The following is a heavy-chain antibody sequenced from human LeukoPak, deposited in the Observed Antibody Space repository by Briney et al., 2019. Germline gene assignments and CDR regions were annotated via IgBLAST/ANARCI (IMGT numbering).Heavy chain of an antibody. Sequence: KGGESLKISCKASGYRFTSDWIAWVRQMPGKGLEWMGIIYPGDSDTRYSPSFQGQVTISADKSISTAYLQWSSLKGSDTAIYYCARHPFDWGQGTLVTVSS. CDR2: IYPGDSDT. CDR1: GYRFTSDW. CDR3: ARHPFD. V-gene: IGHV5-51*01. J-gene: IGHJ4*02.